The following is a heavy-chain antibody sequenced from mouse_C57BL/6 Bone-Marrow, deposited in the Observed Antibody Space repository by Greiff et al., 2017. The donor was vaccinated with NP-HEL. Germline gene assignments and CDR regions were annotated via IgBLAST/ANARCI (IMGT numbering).Heavy chain of an antibody. V-gene: IGHV1-39*01. Sequence: VHVKQSGPELVKPGASVKISCKASGYSFTDYNMNWVKQSNGKSLEWIGVINPNYGTTSYNQKFKGKATLTVDQSSSTAYMQLNSLTSEDSAVYYCARSGELYDGYPAWFAYWGQGTLVTVSA. CDR3: ARSGELYDGYPAWFAY. CDR1: GYSFTDYN. D-gene: IGHD2-3*01. CDR2: INPNYGTT. J-gene: IGHJ3*01.